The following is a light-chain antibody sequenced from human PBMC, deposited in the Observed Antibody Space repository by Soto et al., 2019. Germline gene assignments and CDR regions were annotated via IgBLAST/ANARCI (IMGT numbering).Light chain of an antibody. J-gene: IGKJ4*01. CDR1: QSISNW. CDR3: QQYESYST. Sequence: DIQMTQSPSTLSASVGDRVTITCRASQSISNWLAWYQQKPGKAPKLLIYRASSLEGGVPSRYSGSGSGTEFTLTISGLQPADFATYYCQQYESYSTFGGGTKVEIK. CDR2: RAS. V-gene: IGKV1-5*03.